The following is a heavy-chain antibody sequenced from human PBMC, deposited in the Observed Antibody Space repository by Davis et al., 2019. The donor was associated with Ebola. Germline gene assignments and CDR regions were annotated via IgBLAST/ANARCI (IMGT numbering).Heavy chain of an antibody. CDR2: IFYSGST. CDR3: ARHSSRAAPVNY. D-gene: IGHD3-10*01. J-gene: IGHJ4*02. V-gene: IGHV4-59*08. Sequence: PSETLSLTCTVSGGSISSYYWSWIRQPPGKGLEWIGYIFYSGSTNYNPSLKSRVTISVDTSNNQFSLKLSSVTAADTAVYYCARHSSRAAPVNYWDQGTLVTVSS. CDR1: GGSISSYY.